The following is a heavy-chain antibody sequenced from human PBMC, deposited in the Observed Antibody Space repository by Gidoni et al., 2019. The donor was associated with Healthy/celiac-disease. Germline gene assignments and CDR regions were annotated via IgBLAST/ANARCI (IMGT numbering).Heavy chain of an antibody. Sequence: EVQLVESGGGLVKPGGSLRLSCAASGFPFSSYSMNWVRQAPGKGLEWVSSISSSSSYIYYADSVKGRFTISRDNAKNSLYLQMNSLRAEDTAVYYCARVGDYYDSSGYYPGTDWGQGTLVTVSS. V-gene: IGHV3-21*01. J-gene: IGHJ4*02. CDR2: ISSSSSYI. CDR1: GFPFSSYS. D-gene: IGHD3-22*01. CDR3: ARVGDYYDSSGYYPGTD.